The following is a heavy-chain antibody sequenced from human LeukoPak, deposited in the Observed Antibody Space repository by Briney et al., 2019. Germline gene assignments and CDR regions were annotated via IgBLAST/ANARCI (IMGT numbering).Heavy chain of an antibody. V-gene: IGHV5-51*01. J-gene: IGHJ5*02. CDR3: AIFDFLFGEIDNWFDP. D-gene: IGHD3-16*01. CDR2: IYPGDSDT. Sequence: GASLKISCKGSGYSFTSYWIGWVRQMPGKGLEWMGIIYPGDSDTRYSPSFQGQVTISADKSISTAYLQWSSLKVSDTAIYYCAIFDFLFGEIDNWFDPWGQGTQVTVSS. CDR1: GYSFTSYW.